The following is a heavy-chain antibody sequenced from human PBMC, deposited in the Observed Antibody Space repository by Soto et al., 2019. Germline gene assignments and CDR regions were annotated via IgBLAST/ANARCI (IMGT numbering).Heavy chain of an antibody. D-gene: IGHD2-15*01. CDR1: GGSINNGDYY. Sequence: SETLSLTCTVSGGSINNGDYYWGWIRQPPGKGLEWIGYIYYSGSTYYNPSLKSRVTISVDTSKNQFSLKLSSVTAADTAVYYCVRAATAVSGSNGFDPWGQGILVTVSS. J-gene: IGHJ5*02. CDR3: VRAATAVSGSNGFDP. V-gene: IGHV4-30-4*01. CDR2: IYYSGST.